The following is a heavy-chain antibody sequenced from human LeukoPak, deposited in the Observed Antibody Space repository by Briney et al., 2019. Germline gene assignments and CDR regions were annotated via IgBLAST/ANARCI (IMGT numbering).Heavy chain of an antibody. CDR3: ARRLRRNYFDY. CDR2: ISSSGSTI. V-gene: IGHV3-48*03. CDR1: GFTFSSYE. D-gene: IGHD4-17*01. J-gene: IGHJ4*02. Sequence: PGGSLRLSCAASGFTFSSYEKNWVRQAPGKGLEWVSYISSSGSTIYYADSVKGRFTISRDNAKNSLYLQMNSLRAEDTAVYYCARRLRRNYFDYWGQGTLVTVSS.